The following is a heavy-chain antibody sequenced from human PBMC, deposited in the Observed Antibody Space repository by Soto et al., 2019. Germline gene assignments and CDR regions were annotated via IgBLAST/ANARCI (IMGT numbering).Heavy chain of an antibody. V-gene: IGHV3-21*01. J-gene: IGHJ4*02. CDR2: ISSSGDYL. Sequence: LRLSCAASGFTFRSNNMNWVRQAPGKGLEWVASISSSGDYLYYADSVKGRFIISRDNFQNSLFLQMNNLRADDTAVYYCVRGVDDEGGAGAPSFFFKNWGQGTPVPVS. CDR1: GFTFRSNN. CDR3: VRGVDDEGGAGAPSFFFKN. D-gene: IGHD3-16*01.